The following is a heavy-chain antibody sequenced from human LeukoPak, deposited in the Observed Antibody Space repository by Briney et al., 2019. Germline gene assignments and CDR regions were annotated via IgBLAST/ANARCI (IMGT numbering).Heavy chain of an antibody. J-gene: IGHJ5*02. CDR3: VRGVGVSRFNYLDP. Sequence: TGRSLTLSCAASGFTFSSFGMHWVRQAPGKGLEWVAVIRYDASNKYYVDSVKGRFTISRDNSKNTLYLQMNSLRDDDTAVYYCVRGVGVSRFNYLDPWGQGTLVIVSS. CDR1: GFTFSSFG. D-gene: IGHD1-7*01. CDR2: IRYDASNK. V-gene: IGHV3-33*01.